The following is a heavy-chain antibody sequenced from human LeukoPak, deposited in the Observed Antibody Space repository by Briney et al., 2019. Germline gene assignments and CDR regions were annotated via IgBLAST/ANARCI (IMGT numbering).Heavy chain of an antibody. CDR1: GYTFXSYY. V-gene: IGHV1-46*01. CDR2: INPSGGST. D-gene: IGHD3-22*01. J-gene: IGHJ4*02. CDR3: ATQYDSSGYYYFDY. Sequence: ASVTVSCKASGYTFXSYYMHWVRQAPGQGLEWMGIINPSGGSTSYAQKFQGRVTMTEDTSTDTAYMELSSLRSEDTAVYYCATQYDSSGYYYFDYWGQGTLVTVSS.